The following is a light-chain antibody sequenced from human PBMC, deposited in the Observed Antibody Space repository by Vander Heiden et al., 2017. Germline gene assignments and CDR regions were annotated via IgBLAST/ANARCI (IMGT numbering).Light chain of an antibody. CDR1: QSISNW. V-gene: IGKV1-5*01. Sequence: DIQMTHSPSTLSASVGDRVTITCRASQSISNWLAWYQQKPGRAPSLLIYDASTLQSGVPSRFSGSGSGTEFTLTISSLQPGDFATYYCQQYNTFSPWTFGQGTKV. CDR2: DAS. CDR3: QQYNTFSPWT. J-gene: IGKJ1*01.